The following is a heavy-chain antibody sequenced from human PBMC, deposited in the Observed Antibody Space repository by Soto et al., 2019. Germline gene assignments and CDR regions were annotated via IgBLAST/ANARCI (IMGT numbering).Heavy chain of an antibody. CDR3: TRDHYDFWSGYSALDY. J-gene: IGHJ4*02. V-gene: IGHV3-49*03. CDR1: GFTFGDYA. Sequence: SLRLSCTASGFTFGDYAMSWFRQAPGKGLEWVGFIRSKAYGGTTEYAASVKGRFTISRDDSKSIAYLQMNSLKTEDTAVYYCTRDHYDFWSGYSALDYWGQGTLVTVSS. D-gene: IGHD3-3*01. CDR2: IRSKAYGGTT.